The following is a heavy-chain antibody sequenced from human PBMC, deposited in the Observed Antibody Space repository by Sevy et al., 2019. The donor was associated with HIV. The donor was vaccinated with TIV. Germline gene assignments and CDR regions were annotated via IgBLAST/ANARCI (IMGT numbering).Heavy chain of an antibody. CDR3: AREWWKASSGYELYYFHY. V-gene: IGHV3-20*04. D-gene: IGHD5-12*01. CDR2: INWNGVST. Sequence: GGSLRLSCAASGFTFDDYGMSWVRQAPGKGLEWVSGINWNGVSTGYADSVKGRFTISRDNAKNSLYLQMNSLRAEDTALYYCAREWWKASSGYELYYFHYWGQGTLVTVSS. J-gene: IGHJ4*02. CDR1: GFTFDDYG.